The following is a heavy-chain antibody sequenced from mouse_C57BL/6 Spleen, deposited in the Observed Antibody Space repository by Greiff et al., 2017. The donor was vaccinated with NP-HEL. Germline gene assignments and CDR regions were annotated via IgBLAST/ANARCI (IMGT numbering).Heavy chain of an antibody. D-gene: IGHD1-1*01. J-gene: IGHJ1*03. CDR1: GFTFSDYY. V-gene: IGHV5-16*01. CDR3: AIVATRNWYFDV. Sequence: EVKVVESEGGLVQPGSSMKLSCTASGFTFSDYYMAWVRQVPEKGLEWVANINYDGSSTYYLDSLKSRFIISRDNAKNILYLQMSSLKSEDTATYYCAIVATRNWYFDVWGTGTTVTVSS. CDR2: INYDGSST.